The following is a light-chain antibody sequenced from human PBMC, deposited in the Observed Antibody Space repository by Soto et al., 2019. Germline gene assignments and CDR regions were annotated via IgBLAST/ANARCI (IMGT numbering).Light chain of an antibody. J-gene: IGLJ3*02. Sequence: QSVLTQPPSASGTPGQRVTISCSGSSSNIGSNAENWYQHLPGTAPKLLIYSNNQRPSGVPDRFSGSKSGTSASLAISGLQSEDEADYYCSAWDDSMSVLFGGGTKVTVL. V-gene: IGLV1-44*01. CDR1: SSNIGSNA. CDR3: SAWDDSMSVL. CDR2: SNN.